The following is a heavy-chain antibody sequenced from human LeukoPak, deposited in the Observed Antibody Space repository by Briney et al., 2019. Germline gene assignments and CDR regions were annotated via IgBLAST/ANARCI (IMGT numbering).Heavy chain of an antibody. V-gene: IGHV4-59*12. CDR1: GGFISSYY. D-gene: IGHD2-15*01. CDR3: ARDGGSPPTGFDP. CDR2: IYYSGST. Sequence: SETLSLTCTVSGGFISSYYWSWIRQPPGKGLEWIGYIYYSGSTNYNPSLKSRVTISVDTSKNQFSLKLSSVTAADTAVYYCARDGGSPPTGFDPWGQGTLVTVSS. J-gene: IGHJ5*02.